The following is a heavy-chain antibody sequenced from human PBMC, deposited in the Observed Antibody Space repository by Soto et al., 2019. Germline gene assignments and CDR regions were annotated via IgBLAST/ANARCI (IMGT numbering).Heavy chain of an antibody. CDR2: ISYDGSNK. CDR1: GFTFSSYA. D-gene: IGHD2-2*02. V-gene: IGHV3-30-3*01. CDR3: AREGGVIVVVPAAIGFYRNGIDV. Sequence: GGSLRLSCAASGFTFSSYAMHWVRQAPGKGLEWVAVISYDGSNKYYADSVKGRFTISRDNTKNTLYLQMNSLRAEDTAVYYCAREGGVIVVVPAAIGFYRNGIDVWGQGXMVTVSS. J-gene: IGHJ6*02.